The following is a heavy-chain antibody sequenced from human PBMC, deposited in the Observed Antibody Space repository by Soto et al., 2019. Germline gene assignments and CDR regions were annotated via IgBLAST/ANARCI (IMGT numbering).Heavy chain of an antibody. CDR1: GFTFSSYA. CDR2: ISGSGGST. Sequence: EVQLLESGGGLVQPGGSLRLSCAASGFTFSSYAMSWVRQAPGKGLEWVSAISGSGGSTYYADSVKGRFTISRDNSKNTLYLHMKTGTAEDTAVYYCAREDMVGDNRFDYWGQGTLVTVSS. V-gene: IGHV3-23*01. D-gene: IGHD1-26*01. CDR3: AREDMVGDNRFDY. J-gene: IGHJ4*02.